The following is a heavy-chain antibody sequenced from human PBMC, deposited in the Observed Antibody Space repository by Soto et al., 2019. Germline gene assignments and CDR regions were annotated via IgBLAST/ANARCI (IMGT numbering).Heavy chain of an antibody. D-gene: IGHD2-21*01. V-gene: IGHV3-21*01. J-gene: IGHJ6*03. Sequence: EVQLVESGGGLVKPGGSLRLSCAASGFTFSSYSMNWVRQAPGKGLEWVSSINYKSHIDYADSVKGRFTISRDNAKNSLYLQMTSLRAEDTAVYFCARDLIYAGYYYYMDVWGIGTTVTVSS. CDR1: GFTFSSYS. CDR2: INYKSHI. CDR3: ARDLIYAGYYYYMDV.